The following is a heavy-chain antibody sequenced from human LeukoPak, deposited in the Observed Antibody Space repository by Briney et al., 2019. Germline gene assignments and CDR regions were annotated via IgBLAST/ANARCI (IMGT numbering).Heavy chain of an antibody. J-gene: IGHJ4*02. Sequence: PGESLKISCKGSGYIFTGYWIGWVRQMPGKGLEWTGIIYPGDSDTRYSPSFEGQVTISADRSISTAFLQWSRLQASDTAIYYCAGLLGGGPAATPFDYWGQGALLAVSS. V-gene: IGHV5-51*01. D-gene: IGHD2-2*01. CDR1: GYIFTGYW. CDR3: AGLLGGGPAATPFDY. CDR2: IYPGDSDT.